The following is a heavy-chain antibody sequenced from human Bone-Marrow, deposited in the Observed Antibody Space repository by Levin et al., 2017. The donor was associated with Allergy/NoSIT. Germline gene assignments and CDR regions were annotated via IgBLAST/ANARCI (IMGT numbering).Heavy chain of an antibody. CDR2: IKSKYEGEIR. D-gene: IGHD3-3*01. CDR1: GFTFTNAW. CDR3: ATTNYNFWSGYGHYDMDV. V-gene: IGHV3-15*01. J-gene: IGHJ6*02. Sequence: GGSLRLSCAASGFTFTNAWMNWVRQAPGKGLEWVGRIKSKYEGEIRDHAASVKGRFTISRDDSKNTLFLEMNSLKIEYTGVYYCATTNYNFWSGYGHYDMDVWGQGTTVTVSS.